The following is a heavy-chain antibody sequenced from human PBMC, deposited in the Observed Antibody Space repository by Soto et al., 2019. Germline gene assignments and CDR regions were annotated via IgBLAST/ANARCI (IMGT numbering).Heavy chain of an antibody. D-gene: IGHD6-13*01. CDR1: GFTFSSYA. CDR3: AKDHAGYSSSWYPPYYFDY. CDR2: ISGSGGST. V-gene: IGHV3-23*01. J-gene: IGHJ4*02. Sequence: PGGSLRLSCAASGFTFSSYAMSWVRQAPGKGLEWVSAISGSGGSTYYADSVKGRFTISRDNSKNTLYLQMNSLRAEDTAVYYCAKDHAGYSSSWYPPYYFDYWGQGTLVTVSS.